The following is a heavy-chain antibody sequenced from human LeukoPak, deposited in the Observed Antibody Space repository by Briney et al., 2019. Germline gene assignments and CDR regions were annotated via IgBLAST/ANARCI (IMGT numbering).Heavy chain of an antibody. CDR1: GFTFSSYA. CDR3: AKPPGILTGLSYYFDH. J-gene: IGHJ4*02. D-gene: IGHD3-9*01. Sequence: GGSLRLSCAASGFTFSSYAMSWVRQAPGKGLEWVSAISGSGGSTYYADSVKGRFTISRDNSKNTLYLQMNSLRAEDTAVYYCAKPPGILTGLSYYFDHWGQGTLVTVSS. CDR2: ISGSGGST. V-gene: IGHV3-23*01.